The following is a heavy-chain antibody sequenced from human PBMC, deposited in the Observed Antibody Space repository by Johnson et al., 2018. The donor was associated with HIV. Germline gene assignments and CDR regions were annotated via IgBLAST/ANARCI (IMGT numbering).Heavy chain of an antibody. D-gene: IGHD6-6*01. V-gene: IGHV3-13*01. CDR2: IGTAGDT. CDR3: TRRYSISSRGYDI. CDR1: GFTFSSYD. J-gene: IGHJ3*02. Sequence: VQLVESGGGLVQPGGSLRLSCAASGFTFSSYDMHWVRQATGKGLEWVSAIGTAGDTYYPGSVKGRFTISRDNVYNTLNLQMNSLRAEDTAVYYCTRRYSISSRGYDIWGQGTLVTVSS.